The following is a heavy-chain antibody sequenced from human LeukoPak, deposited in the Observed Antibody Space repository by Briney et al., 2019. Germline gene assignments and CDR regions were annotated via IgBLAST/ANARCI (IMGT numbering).Heavy chain of an antibody. CDR3: ARTPYYYDSSGYRNWFDP. CDR2: IYYSGST. CDR1: GGSISSGDYY. Sequence: SETLSLTCTVSGGSISSGDYYWSWIRQPPGKGLEWIGYIYYSGSTYYNPSLKSRVTISVDTSKNQFSLKLSSVTAADTAVYYCARTPYYYDSSGYRNWFDPWGQGTLVTVSS. V-gene: IGHV4-30-4*02. J-gene: IGHJ5*02. D-gene: IGHD3-22*01.